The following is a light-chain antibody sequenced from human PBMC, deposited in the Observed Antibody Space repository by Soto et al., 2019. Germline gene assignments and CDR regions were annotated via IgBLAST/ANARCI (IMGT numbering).Light chain of an antibody. CDR3: SSYEGSNNLV. V-gene: IGLV2-8*01. CDR1: SSDLGGNNY. Sequence: QSALTQPPSASGSPGQSVTISCTGTSSDLGGNNYVSWYQQHPGKAPKLMIYDVTKRPSGVPDRFSGSKSGNTASLTVSGLQAEDEADYYCSSYEGSNNLVFGGGTKLTVL. J-gene: IGLJ2*01. CDR2: DVT.